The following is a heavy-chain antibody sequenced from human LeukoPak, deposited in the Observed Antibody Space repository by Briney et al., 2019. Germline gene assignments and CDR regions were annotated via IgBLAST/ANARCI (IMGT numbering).Heavy chain of an antibody. CDR3: ASIRTTVTTDTVDY. CDR1: GGSISSSSYY. J-gene: IGHJ4*02. D-gene: IGHD4-17*01. V-gene: IGHV4-39*01. Sequence: PSETLSLTCTVSGGSISSSSYYWGWIRQPPGKGLEWIGSIYYSGSTYYNPSLKSRVTISVDTSKNQFSLKLSSVTAADTAVYYCASIRTTVTTDTVDYWGQGTLVTVSS. CDR2: IYYSGST.